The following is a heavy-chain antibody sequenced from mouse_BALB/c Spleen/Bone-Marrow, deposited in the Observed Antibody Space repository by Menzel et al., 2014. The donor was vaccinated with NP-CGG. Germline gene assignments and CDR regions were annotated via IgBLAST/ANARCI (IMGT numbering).Heavy chain of an antibody. J-gene: IGHJ4*01. Sequence: EAKLVESGGGLVKPGGSLKLSCAASGFTFSSYAMSWVRQTPEKRLEWVATISSGGSYTYYADSGKWRLTISRDNAKNTLYLQMSSLRSEDTAMYYCARSLYDYDAMDYWGQGTSVTISS. V-gene: IGHV5-9-1*01. CDR1: GFTFSSYA. D-gene: IGHD1-1*01. CDR3: ARSLYDYDAMDY. CDR2: ISSGGSYT.